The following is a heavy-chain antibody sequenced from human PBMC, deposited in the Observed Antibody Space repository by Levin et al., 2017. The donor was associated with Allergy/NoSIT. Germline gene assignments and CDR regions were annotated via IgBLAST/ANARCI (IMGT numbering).Heavy chain of an antibody. V-gene: IGHV3-21*01. Sequence: GGSLRLSCAASGFTFSSYSMNWVRQAPGKGLEWVSSISSSSSYIYYADSVKGRFTISRDNAKNSLYLQMNSLRAEDTAVYYCARGVGDVRDNWFDPWGQGTLVTVSS. J-gene: IGHJ5*02. CDR3: ARGVGDVRDNWFDP. CDR2: ISSSSSYI. CDR1: GFTFSSYS. D-gene: IGHD3-10*01.